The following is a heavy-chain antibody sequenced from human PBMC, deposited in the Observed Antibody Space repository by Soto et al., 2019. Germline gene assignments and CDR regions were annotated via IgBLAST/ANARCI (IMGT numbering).Heavy chain of an antibody. D-gene: IGHD3-10*01. CDR3: AKGDKKYYYGSGSYYTIDY. V-gene: IGHV3-23*01. CDR1: GFTFSSYA. CDR2: ISGSGGST. J-gene: IGHJ4*02. Sequence: EVQLLESGGGLVQPGGSLRLSCAASGFTFSSYAMSWVRQAPGKGLEWVSAISGSGGSTYYADSVKGRFTISRDNSKNTLYLQMNSLRAEDTAVYYCAKGDKKYYYGSGSYYTIDYWGQGTLVTVSS.